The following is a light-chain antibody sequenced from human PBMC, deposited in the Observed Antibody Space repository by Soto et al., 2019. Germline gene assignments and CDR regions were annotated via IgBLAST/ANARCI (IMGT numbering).Light chain of an antibody. CDR2: GAS. J-gene: IGKJ2*01. Sequence: EIVLTQSPGTLSLSPGTRATLSCRASQSVSSSYLAWYQKKPGQAPRLLIYGASRRATAVPDRFSGSGSETDFTLTISRLEPEDFAVYYCQVYADSPMFTFGQGTKLEIK. V-gene: IGKV3-20*01. CDR1: QSVSSSY. CDR3: QVYADSPMFT.